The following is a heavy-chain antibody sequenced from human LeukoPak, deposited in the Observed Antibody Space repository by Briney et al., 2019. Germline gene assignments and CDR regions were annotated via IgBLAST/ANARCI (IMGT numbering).Heavy chain of an antibody. V-gene: IGHV3-64D*09. J-gene: IGHJ4*02. Sequence: GGSLRLSCSASGFTFSSCAMHWVRQAPGMGLEYVSGINDYGTTTHYGDSVRGRVTISRDDSKNTVHLQMSSLRAEDTAVYYCVKDLSGWYSFDYWGQGTLVPVSS. D-gene: IGHD6-19*01. CDR3: VKDLSGWYSFDY. CDR1: GFTFSSCA. CDR2: INDYGTTT.